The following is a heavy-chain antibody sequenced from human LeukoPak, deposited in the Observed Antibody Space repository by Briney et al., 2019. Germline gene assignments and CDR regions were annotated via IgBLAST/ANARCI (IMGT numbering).Heavy chain of an antibody. D-gene: IGHD3-3*01. CDR2: IKSGGTT. CDR3: ASRDRGYYYGMDV. Sequence: GGSLRLSCAASGFTFSSYAMSWVRQAPGKGLEWVSVIKSGGTTYYADSVRGRFTISRDNSKNTLYLQMNSLRAEDTAVYYCASRDRGYYYGMDVWGQGTTVTVSS. J-gene: IGHJ6*02. V-gene: IGHV3-66*01. CDR1: GFTFSSYA.